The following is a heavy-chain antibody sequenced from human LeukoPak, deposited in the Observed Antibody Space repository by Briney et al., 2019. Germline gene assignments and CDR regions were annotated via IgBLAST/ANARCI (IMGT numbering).Heavy chain of an antibody. CDR2: MSGRGDNT. Sequence: GRSLRLSCAASGFTFSSYAMNWVRQAPGKGLEWVSLMSGRGDNTYYADSVKGRFTLSRDNSKNTLCLQMSSLRAEDTAVYYCAKDRGVLLITTSIGNWGQGTLVTVSS. J-gene: IGHJ4*02. CDR1: GFTFSSYA. V-gene: IGHV3-23*01. CDR3: AKDRGVLLITTSIGN. D-gene: IGHD3-22*01.